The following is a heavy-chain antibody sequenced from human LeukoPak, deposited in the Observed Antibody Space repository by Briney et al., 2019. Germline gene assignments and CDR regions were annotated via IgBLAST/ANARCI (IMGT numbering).Heavy chain of an antibody. J-gene: IGHJ4*02. CDR1: GYAFTTYW. Sequence: GESLQISCQGAGYAFTTYWIGWVRRRPGKGGEGMGIIYPGDSDTRYSPSFQGQVTISADKSIGTAYLQWSSLMASDTAIYYCARGEDPTFDYWGQGTLVTVSS. V-gene: IGHV5-51*01. CDR3: ARGEDPTFDY. CDR2: IYPGDSDT.